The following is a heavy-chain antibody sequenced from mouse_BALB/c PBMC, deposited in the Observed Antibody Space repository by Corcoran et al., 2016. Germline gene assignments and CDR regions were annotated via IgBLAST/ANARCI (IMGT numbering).Heavy chain of an antibody. CDR2: INTYTGEP. CDR3: ARLGLRGGFAY. CDR1: GYTFTSYG. D-gene: IGHD2-4*01. Sequence: QIQLVQSGPELKKPGETVKISCKASGYTFTSYGLNWVKQAPGKGLKWMGWINTYTGEPTYADDFKGRFAFSLEASANTAFLQIKNLKNEDTATYFCARLGLRGGFAYWGQGTLVTVSA. V-gene: IGHV9-3-1*01. J-gene: IGHJ3*01.